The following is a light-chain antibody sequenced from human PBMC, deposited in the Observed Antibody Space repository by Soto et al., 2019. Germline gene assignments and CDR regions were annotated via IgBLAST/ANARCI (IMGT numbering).Light chain of an antibody. CDR1: NSNIGSNY. Sequence: QSVLTQPPSASGTPGQTVTISCSGRNSNIGSNYVYWYQQLPGTAPRLLMYRADQRPSGVPDRFSGSKSGTSASLGISGLRSEDEADYYCAAWDDTLSGLVFGGGTKLTVL. J-gene: IGLJ2*01. V-gene: IGLV1-47*01. CDR2: RAD. CDR3: AAWDDTLSGLV.